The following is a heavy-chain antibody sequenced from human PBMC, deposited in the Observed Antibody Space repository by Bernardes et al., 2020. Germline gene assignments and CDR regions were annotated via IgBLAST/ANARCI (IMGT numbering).Heavy chain of an antibody. CDR3: ARHVSPETTYSGSAYFDS. V-gene: IGHV5-10-1*01. CDR1: GYSFTTYW. D-gene: IGHD3-22*01. Sequence: GESLKISCEGSGYSFTTYWINWVRQMPGKGLEWMGRIDPSDSYVNYSPSFQGHVTIPADKSINTAYLQWSSLKASDTAIYYCARHVSPETTYSGSAYFDSWGQGTLVSVSS. J-gene: IGHJ4*02. CDR2: IDPSDSYV.